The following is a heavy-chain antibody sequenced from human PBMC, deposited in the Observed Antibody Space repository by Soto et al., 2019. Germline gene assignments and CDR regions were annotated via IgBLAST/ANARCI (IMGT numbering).Heavy chain of an antibody. D-gene: IGHD4-4*01. CDR2: IIPIFGTA. Sequence: SVKVSCKASGVTFSSYAISWVRQAPGQGLEWMGGIIPIFGTANYAQKFQGRVTITADESTSTAYMELSSLRSEDTAVYYCARGYIGYSNYREVMGVWGQGTTVTVSS. V-gene: IGHV1-69*13. J-gene: IGHJ6*02. CDR3: ARGYIGYSNYREVMGV. CDR1: GVTFSSYA.